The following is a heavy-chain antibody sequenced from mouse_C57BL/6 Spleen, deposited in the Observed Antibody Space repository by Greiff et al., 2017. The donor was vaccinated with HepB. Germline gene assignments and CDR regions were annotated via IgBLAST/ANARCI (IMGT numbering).Heavy chain of an antibody. CDR2: IHPNSGST. V-gene: IGHV1-64*01. Sequence: QVQLKQPGAELVKPGASVKLSCKASGYTFTSYWMHWVKQRPGQGLEWIGMIHPNSGSTNYNEKFKSKATLTVDKSSSTAYMQLSSLTSEDPAVYYCARSEGITSYYFYYWGQGTTLTVSS. CDR1: GYTFTSYW. CDR3: ARSEGITSYYFYY. D-gene: IGHD1-1*01. J-gene: IGHJ2*01.